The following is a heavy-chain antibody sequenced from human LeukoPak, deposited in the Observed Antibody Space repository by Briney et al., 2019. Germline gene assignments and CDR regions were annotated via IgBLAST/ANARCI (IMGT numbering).Heavy chain of an antibody. CDR3: ARLTSSWYQDWYFDL. CDR2: FYTSGST. CDR1: GGSITSYD. J-gene: IGHJ2*01. D-gene: IGHD6-13*01. Sequence: SETLSLTCTVSGGSITSYDWSWIRQPAGKGLEWIGRFYTSGSTNYNPSLKSRVTMSLDTSKNQFPLKPSSVTAADTAFYYCARLTSSWYQDWYFDLWGRGTLVTVSS. V-gene: IGHV4-4*07.